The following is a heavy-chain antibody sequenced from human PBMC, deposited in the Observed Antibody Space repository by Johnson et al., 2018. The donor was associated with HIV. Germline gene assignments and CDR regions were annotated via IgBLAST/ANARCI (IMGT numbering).Heavy chain of an antibody. D-gene: IGHD3-3*01. CDR1: GFSFIDYA. CDR3: ARDRGVFWNNDYKGDAFDI. J-gene: IGHJ3*02. Sequence: EVQLVESGGGLVRPGGSLRLSCVASGFSFIDYAMIWVRQAPGKGLEWVSAISGSGGSTYYADSVKGRFTISRDNSKNTLYLQMNSLRAEDTAVYYCARDRGVFWNNDYKGDAFDIWGQGTMVTVSS. CDR2: ISGSGGST. V-gene: IGHV3-23*04.